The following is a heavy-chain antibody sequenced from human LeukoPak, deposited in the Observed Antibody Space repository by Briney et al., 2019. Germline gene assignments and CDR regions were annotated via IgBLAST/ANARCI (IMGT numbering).Heavy chain of an antibody. Sequence: ASVKVSCKASGYTFTSYGISWVRQAPGQGLEWMGRIIPIFGTANYAQKFQGRVTITADESTSTAYMELSSLRSEDTAVYYCASNLNYYDSSGYYLVYFQHWGQGTLVTVSS. CDR3: ASNLNYYDSSGYYLVYFQH. J-gene: IGHJ1*01. CDR2: IIPIFGTA. D-gene: IGHD3-22*01. CDR1: GYTFTSYG. V-gene: IGHV1-69*13.